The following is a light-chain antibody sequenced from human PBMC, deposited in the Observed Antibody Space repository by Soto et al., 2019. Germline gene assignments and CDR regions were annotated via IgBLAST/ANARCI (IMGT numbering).Light chain of an antibody. Sequence: DIQMTQSPSSLSASVGDRVTISCRASQGIRTYLNWYQQKPGKAPKLLMYSASTLHSGVPSRFSGSGSGTDFTLTISSLQPEDFATYYCQQSHSTPRTFGQGTKVEVK. V-gene: IGKV1-39*01. J-gene: IGKJ1*01. CDR2: SAS. CDR3: QQSHSTPRT. CDR1: QGIRTY.